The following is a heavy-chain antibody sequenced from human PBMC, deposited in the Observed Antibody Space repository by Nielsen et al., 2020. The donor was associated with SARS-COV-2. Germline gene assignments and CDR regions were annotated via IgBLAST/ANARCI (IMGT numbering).Heavy chain of an antibody. CDR2: IFNTGST. CDR1: GGSIGSYY. CDR3: ASEVLYYYGMDV. J-gene: IGHJ6*02. Sequence: SETLSLTCTVFGGSIGSYYWSWIRQPPGKGLEWIGHIFNTGSTSYNPSLKSRVTISVDTSKNQFSLKLSSVTAADTAVYYCASEVLYYYGMDVWGQGTTVTVSS. V-gene: IGHV4-59*12.